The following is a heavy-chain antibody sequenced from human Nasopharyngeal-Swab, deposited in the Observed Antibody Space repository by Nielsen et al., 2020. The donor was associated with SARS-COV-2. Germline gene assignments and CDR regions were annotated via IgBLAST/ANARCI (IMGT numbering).Heavy chain of an antibody. V-gene: IGHV4-31*02. CDR3: ARVGGGSYYFDY. Sequence: RQAPGKGLEWIGYIYYSGSTYYNPSLKSRVTISADTSKNQFSLKLSSVTAADTAVYYCARVGGGSYYFDYWGQGTLVTVSS. D-gene: IGHD1-26*01. J-gene: IGHJ4*02. CDR2: IYYSGST.